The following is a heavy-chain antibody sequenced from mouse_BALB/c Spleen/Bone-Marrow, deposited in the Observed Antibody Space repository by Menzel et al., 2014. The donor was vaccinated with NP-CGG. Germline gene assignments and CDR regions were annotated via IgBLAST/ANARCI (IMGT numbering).Heavy chain of an antibody. CDR3: SSYNYYGMDY. Sequence: EVKLQESGPGLVKPSQSLSLTCSVTSHSITSDYYWNWIRQFPGNKLEWMGYISHDGTNNYNPSLKNRFSITRDTSKNQFFLKLNSVTTEDTATYYCSSYNYYGMDYWGQGTSVTVSS. CDR1: SHSITSDYY. J-gene: IGHJ4*01. CDR2: ISHDGTN. V-gene: IGHV3-6*02.